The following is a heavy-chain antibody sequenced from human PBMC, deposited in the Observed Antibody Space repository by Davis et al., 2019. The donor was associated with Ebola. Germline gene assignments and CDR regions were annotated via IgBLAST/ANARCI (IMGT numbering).Heavy chain of an antibody. CDR3: ARGYADAFDV. CDR1: AGSISGVHW. D-gene: IGHD1-1*01. Sequence: SETLSLTCGVFAGSISGVHWWNWVRQPPGKGLEWIGEIDHTGTTNYKSSLKSRVTISVDKSKSEISLKLKSVTAADSAVYYCARGYADAFDVWGQGTLVSVSS. J-gene: IGHJ3*01. V-gene: IGHV4-4*02. CDR2: IDHTGTT.